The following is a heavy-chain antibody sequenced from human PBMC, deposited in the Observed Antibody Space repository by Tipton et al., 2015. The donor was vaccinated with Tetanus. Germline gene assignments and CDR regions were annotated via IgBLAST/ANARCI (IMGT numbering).Heavy chain of an antibody. V-gene: IGHV3-21*01. CDR2: ISSSSTYK. D-gene: IGHD5-24*01. CDR3: VRDGYNYVPFDY. CDR1: GFTFTNHN. J-gene: IGHJ4*02. Sequence: SLRLSCAASGFTFTNHNMNWVRQAPGKGLEWVASISSSSTYKYYTDSVRGRFAISRDNAKRSLDLQMNGLRGDDTAVYYCVRDGYNYVPFDYWGQGTLVTVSS.